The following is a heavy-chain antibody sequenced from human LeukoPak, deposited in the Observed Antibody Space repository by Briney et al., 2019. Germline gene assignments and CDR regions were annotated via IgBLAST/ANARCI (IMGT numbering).Heavy chain of an antibody. Sequence: PSGTLSPTCAVYGGSFSGYYWSWIRQPPGKGLEWIGEINHSGSTNYNPSLKSRVTISVDTSKNQFSLKLSSVTAADTAVYYCARDIAVAGTRDAPDAFDIWGQGTMVTVSS. CDR3: ARDIAVAGTRDAPDAFDI. CDR1: GGSFSGYY. CDR2: INHSGST. J-gene: IGHJ3*02. D-gene: IGHD6-19*01. V-gene: IGHV4-34*01.